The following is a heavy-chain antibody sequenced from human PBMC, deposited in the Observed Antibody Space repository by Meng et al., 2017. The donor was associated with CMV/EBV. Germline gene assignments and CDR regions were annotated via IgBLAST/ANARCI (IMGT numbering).Heavy chain of an antibody. V-gene: IGHV3-7*01. CDR1: GFTFSSYW. CDR2: IKQGGSEK. CDR3: ARDPIPSADFWSDSPFDP. Sequence: ETLSLTCAASGFTFSSYWMSWGRQAPGKGLEWVANIKQGGSEKYYVDSVKGRITITIYNAKNPLYLQMNSMRAEDTAEYYGARDPIPSADFWSDSPFDPWGQGTLVTVSS. D-gene: IGHD3-3*01. J-gene: IGHJ5*02.